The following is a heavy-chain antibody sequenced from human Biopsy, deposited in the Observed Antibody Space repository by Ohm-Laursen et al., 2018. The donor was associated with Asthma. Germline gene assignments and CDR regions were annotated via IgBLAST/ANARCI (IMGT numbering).Heavy chain of an antibody. D-gene: IGHD4-17*01. CDR3: AAGRTSLNGESLI. CDR2: IVLGSGDT. V-gene: IGHV1-58*01. CDR1: GFPLTAYT. J-gene: IGHJ4*02. Sequence: SVKVSCNVSGFPLTAYTFQWVRQARGLGLEWIGWIVLGSGDTNYAQKFQEGVTFTRDMSTSTASMELRGLRSEDTAVYFCAAGRTSLNGESLIWGQGTLVSVSS.